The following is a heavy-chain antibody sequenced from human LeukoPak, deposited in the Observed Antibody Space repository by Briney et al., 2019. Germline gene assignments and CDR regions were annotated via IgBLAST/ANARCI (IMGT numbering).Heavy chain of an antibody. CDR1: GGSFSGYY. Sequence: SETLSLTCAVYGGSFSGYYWSWIRQPPGKGLEWIGEINHSGSTNYNPSLKSRVTISVDTSKNQFSLKLSSVTAADTAVYYCASPKTDFWSGYYFDYWGQGTLVTVSS. J-gene: IGHJ4*02. D-gene: IGHD3-3*01. CDR3: ASPKTDFWSGYYFDY. V-gene: IGHV4-34*01. CDR2: INHSGST.